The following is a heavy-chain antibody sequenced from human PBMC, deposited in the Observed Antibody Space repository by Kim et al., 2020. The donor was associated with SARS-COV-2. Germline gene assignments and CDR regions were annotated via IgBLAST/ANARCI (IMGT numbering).Heavy chain of an antibody. D-gene: IGHD3-10*01. J-gene: IGHJ2*01. Sequence: GGSLRLSCAASGFTFSSYAMHWVRQAPGKGLEWVAVISYDGSNKYYADSVKGRFTISRDNSKNTLYLQMNSLRAEDTAVYYCAREAAPWGYYYGSGIGYFDLWGRGTLVTVSS. V-gene: IGHV3-30*04. CDR1: GFTFSSYA. CDR3: AREAAPWGYYYGSGIGYFDL. CDR2: ISYDGSNK.